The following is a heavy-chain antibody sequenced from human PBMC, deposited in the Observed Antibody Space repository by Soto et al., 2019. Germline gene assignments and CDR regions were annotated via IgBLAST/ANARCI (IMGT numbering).Heavy chain of an antibody. J-gene: IGHJ3*02. D-gene: IGHD3-22*01. CDR3: AKDLPTYYYDSSGYPDAFDI. CDR2: ISGSGGST. CDR1: GFTFSSYA. Sequence: GGSLRLSCAASGFTFSSYAMSWVRQAPGKGLEWVSAISGSGGSTYYADSVKGRFTISGDNSKNTLYLQMNSLRAEDTAVYYCAKDLPTYYYDSSGYPDAFDIWGQGTMVTVSS. V-gene: IGHV3-23*01.